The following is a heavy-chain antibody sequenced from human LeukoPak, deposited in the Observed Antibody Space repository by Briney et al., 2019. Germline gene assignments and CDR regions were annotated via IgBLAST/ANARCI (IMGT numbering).Heavy chain of an antibody. CDR1: GGSITSYF. Sequence: SETLSLTCTVSGGSITSYFWTWIRQPPGKGLELIGYIYHSGTTNYNPSLKSRVTISADTSKNQFSLRLSSVTAADTAVYYCAQKAPYSPGYSQHWGQGTLVTVST. D-gene: IGHD2-15*01. J-gene: IGHJ1*01. CDR2: IYHSGTT. CDR3: AQKAPYSPGYSQH. V-gene: IGHV4-59*01.